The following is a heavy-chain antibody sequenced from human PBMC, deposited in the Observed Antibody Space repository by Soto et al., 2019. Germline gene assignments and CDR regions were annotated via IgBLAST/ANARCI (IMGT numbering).Heavy chain of an antibody. CDR2: IYSGGST. D-gene: IGHD7-27*01. V-gene: IGHV3-53*01. CDR3: ASTNWAPGAFDI. Sequence: GESLKISCAASGFTVSSNYMSWVRQAPGKGLEWVSVIYSGGSTYYADSVKGRFTISRDNSKNTLYLQMNSLRAEDTAVYYCASTNWAPGAFDIWGQGTMVTVSS. CDR1: GFTVSSNY. J-gene: IGHJ3*02.